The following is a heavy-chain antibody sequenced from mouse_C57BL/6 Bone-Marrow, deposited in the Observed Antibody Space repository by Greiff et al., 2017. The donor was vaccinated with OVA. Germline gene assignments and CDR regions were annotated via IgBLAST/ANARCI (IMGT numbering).Heavy chain of an antibody. Sequence: QVQLQQSGAELARPGASVKLSCKASGYTFTSYGISWVKQRTGQGLEWIGEIYPGSGNTYYNEKFKGKATLTADKSSSTAYMELRSLTSEDSAVYFCARGGQLRLDRFAYWGQGTLVTVSA. J-gene: IGHJ3*01. CDR3: ARGGQLRLDRFAY. CDR1: GYTFTSYG. V-gene: IGHV1-81*01. CDR2: IYPGSGNT. D-gene: IGHD3-2*02.